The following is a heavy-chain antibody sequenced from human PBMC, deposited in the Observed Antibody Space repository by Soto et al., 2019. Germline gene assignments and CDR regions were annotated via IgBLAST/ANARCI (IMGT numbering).Heavy chain of an antibody. V-gene: IGHV1-2*04. J-gene: IGHJ6*02. D-gene: IGHD2-2*01. CDR3: VRASPGYCISTSCHEDYYYGMDV. Sequence: ASVKVSCKASGYTFTGYYMHWVRQAPGQGLEWMGWINPNSGGTNYAQKFQGWVTMTRDTSISTAYMELSRLRSDDTAVYYCVRASPGYCISTSCHEDYYYGMDVWGQGTTVTVYS. CDR2: INPNSGGT. CDR1: GYTFTGYY.